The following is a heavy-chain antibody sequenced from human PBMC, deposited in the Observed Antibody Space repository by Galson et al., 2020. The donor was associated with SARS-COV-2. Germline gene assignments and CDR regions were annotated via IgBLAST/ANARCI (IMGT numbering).Heavy chain of an antibody. Sequence: ASETLSLTCTVSGGSISSGGYYWSWVRQHPGKGLEWIGNIFYRGGTSYNPSLRSRTTLSVDTSKNQFSLKLSPVTAADTALYYCARVGYFGSGSYMDSWGRGTLVTVSS. D-gene: IGHD3-10*01. J-gene: IGHJ4*02. CDR3: ARVGYFGSGSYMDS. CDR2: IFYRGGT. CDR1: GGSISSGGYY. V-gene: IGHV4-31*03.